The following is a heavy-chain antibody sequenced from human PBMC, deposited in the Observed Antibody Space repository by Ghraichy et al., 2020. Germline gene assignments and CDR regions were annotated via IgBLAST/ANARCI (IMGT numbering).Heavy chain of an antibody. Sequence: GGSLRLSCAASGLIFSDHYMDWVRQAPGKGLEWVARTRNKANNYTTEYAASVKGRFTNSRDDSKNSLYLQMNSLKTEDTAVYYCTRNLDVWGQGTTVTVSS. CDR1: GLIFSDHY. CDR2: TRNKANNYTT. CDR3: TRNLDV. J-gene: IGHJ6*02. V-gene: IGHV3-72*01.